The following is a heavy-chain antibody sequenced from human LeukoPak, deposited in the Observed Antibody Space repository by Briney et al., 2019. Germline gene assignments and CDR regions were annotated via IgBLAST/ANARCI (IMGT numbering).Heavy chain of an antibody. J-gene: IGHJ2*01. D-gene: IGHD2-2*01. V-gene: IGHV1-3*01. CDR2: INAGNGNT. CDR1: GYTFTSYA. Sequence: GASVKVSCKASGYTFTSYAMHWVRQAPGQRLEWMGWINAGNGNTKYSQKFQGRVTITRDTSASTAYMELSSLRSEDTAVYYCARRVPGVPAAVPGDWYFDLWGRGTLVTVSS. CDR3: ARRVPGVPAAVPGDWYFDL.